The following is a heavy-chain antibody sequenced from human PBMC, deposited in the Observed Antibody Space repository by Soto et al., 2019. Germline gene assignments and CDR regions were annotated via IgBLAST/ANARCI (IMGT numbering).Heavy chain of an antibody. CDR3: APNTLPFGELDYFDF. Sequence: QITLKESGPTLVKPTQTLTLTCTFSGFSFSTSGVGVGWVRQSPGKALEWLALIYWDDDKRYSPSLQSRLTITKDTSKNQVVLTMTNMDPVDTGTYYCAPNTLPFGELDYFDFLGQEPWSPSPQ. CDR1: GFSFSTSGVG. CDR2: IYWDDDK. V-gene: IGHV2-5*02. D-gene: IGHD3-16*01. J-gene: IGHJ4*01.